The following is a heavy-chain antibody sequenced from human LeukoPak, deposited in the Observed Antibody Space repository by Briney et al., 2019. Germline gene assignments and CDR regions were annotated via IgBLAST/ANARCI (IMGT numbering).Heavy chain of an antibody. Sequence: SETLSLTCTVSGGSISSSSYYWGWIRQPPRKGLEWIGSIYYSGSTYYNPSLESRVTISVDTSKNQFSLKLSSVTAADTAVYYCASFLVRGVITTNWFDPWGQGTLVTVSS. V-gene: IGHV4-39*07. CDR2: IYYSGST. CDR1: GGSISSSSYY. J-gene: IGHJ5*02. CDR3: ASFLVRGVITTNWFDP. D-gene: IGHD3-10*01.